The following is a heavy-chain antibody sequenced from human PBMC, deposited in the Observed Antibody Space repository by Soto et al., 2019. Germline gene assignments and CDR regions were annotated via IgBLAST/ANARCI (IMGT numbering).Heavy chain of an antibody. V-gene: IGHV4-61*01. D-gene: IGHD6-19*01. J-gene: IGHJ4*02. CDR1: GGSVCSGSYY. CDR3: ARLYSSGWYVWMGGRSFDY. Sequence: PSETLSLTCTVSGGSVCSGSYYWSWIRQPPGKGLEWIGYIYYSGSTNYNPSLKSRVTISVDTSKNQFSLKLSSVTAADTAVYYCARLYSSGWYVWMGGRSFDYWGQGTLVTVSS. CDR2: IYYSGST.